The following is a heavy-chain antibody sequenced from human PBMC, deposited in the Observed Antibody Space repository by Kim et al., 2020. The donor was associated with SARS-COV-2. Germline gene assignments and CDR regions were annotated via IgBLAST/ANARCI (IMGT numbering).Heavy chain of an antibody. CDR3: ARGITMIRGADV. D-gene: IGHD3-10*01. V-gene: IGHV3-21*01. J-gene: IGHJ6*04. Sequence: YYADSVRGRFTSSRDNAKNSLTLQMNSLRAEDTAVYYCARGITMIRGADVWGKGTTVSVSS.